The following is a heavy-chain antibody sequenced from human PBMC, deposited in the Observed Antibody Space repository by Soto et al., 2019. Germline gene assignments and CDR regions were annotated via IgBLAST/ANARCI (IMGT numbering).Heavy chain of an antibody. CDR3: AKGDDYYGSANDY. D-gene: IGHD3-10*01. CDR2: IWYDGSNK. V-gene: IGHV3-33*06. Sequence: QVQLVESGGGVVQPGRSLRLSCAASGFTFRSYGMHWVRQAPGKGMEWVAVIWYDGSNKYYADSVKGRFTISRDNSKNPLYLQMNSLRAEDTAVYYCAKGDDYYGSANDYRGQGTLVTVSS. CDR1: GFTFRSYG. J-gene: IGHJ4*02.